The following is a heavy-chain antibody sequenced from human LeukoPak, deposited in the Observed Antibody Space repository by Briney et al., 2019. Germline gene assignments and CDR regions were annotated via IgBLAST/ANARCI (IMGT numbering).Heavy chain of an antibody. V-gene: IGHV4-59*01. CDR3: AREVSDYGGNWFDP. J-gene: IGHJ5*02. CDR1: GPPINSYH. Sequence: SETLSLTCKVSGPPINSYHWNWIRQPPGKGLEWIGYIYYSGSTNYNPSLKSRVTISIDTSKNQFSLKLNSVTAADTAVYYYAREVSDYGGNWFDPWGQGTLVTVSS. D-gene: IGHD4/OR15-4a*01. CDR2: IYYSGST.